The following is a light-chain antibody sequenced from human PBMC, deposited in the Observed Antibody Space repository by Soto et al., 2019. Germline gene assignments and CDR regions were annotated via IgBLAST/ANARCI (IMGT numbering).Light chain of an antibody. CDR2: DVS. CDR3: SSYTSSFVV. Sequence: QSALTQPASVSGSPGQSITISCTGTSSDVGGYNYVSWYQQHPGKAPKLMIYDVSNRPSGVSNRFSGSKSGNTASLTISGLQAEDEDDYYCSSYTSSFVVFGGGTKVTVL. CDR1: SSDVGGYNY. V-gene: IGLV2-14*01. J-gene: IGLJ2*01.